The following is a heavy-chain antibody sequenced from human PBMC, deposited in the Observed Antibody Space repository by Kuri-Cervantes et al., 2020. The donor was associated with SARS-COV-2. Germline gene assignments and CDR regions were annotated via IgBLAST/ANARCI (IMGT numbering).Heavy chain of an antibody. CDR1: GGSVSSGSYY. CDR3: ARDRSSHQYDY. D-gene: IGHD6-13*01. Sequence: GSLRLSCTVSGGSVSSGSYYWSWIRQPPGKGLEWIGYIYYSGSTNYNPSLKSRVTISVDTSKNQFSLKLSSVTAADTAVYYCARDRSSHQYDYWGQGTLVTVSS. V-gene: IGHV4-61*01. J-gene: IGHJ4*02. CDR2: IYYSGST.